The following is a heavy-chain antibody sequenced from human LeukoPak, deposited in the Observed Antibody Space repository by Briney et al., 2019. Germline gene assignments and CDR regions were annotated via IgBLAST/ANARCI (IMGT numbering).Heavy chain of an antibody. J-gene: IGHJ4*02. CDR2: IWYDGSNK. CDR3: AATYYDSSGYYR. D-gene: IGHD3-22*01. CDR1: GFTFGSYG. V-gene: IGHV3-33*08. Sequence: PGRSLRLSCAASGFTFGSYGMHWVRQAPGKGLEWVTMIWYDGSNKYYGDSVKGRFTISRDNSKNTLYLQMNSLRAEDTAVYYCAATYYDSSGYYRWGQGTLVTVSS.